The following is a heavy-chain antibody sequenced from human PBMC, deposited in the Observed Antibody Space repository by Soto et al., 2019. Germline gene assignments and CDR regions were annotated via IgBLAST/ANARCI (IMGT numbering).Heavy chain of an antibody. CDR1: SGSIDRYY. CDR2: IYSRGTT. J-gene: IGHJ4*02. D-gene: IGHD6-25*01. Sequence: LSLTCTVSSGSIDRYYWSWIRQPAGKGLGWIGRIYSRGTTTYNPSLKSRVAMSVDTSKNQFSLTLTSVTAADTAMYYCARDGAVAAGIESPRNFDYWGQGILVTVSS. V-gene: IGHV4-4*07. CDR3: ARDGAVAAGIESPRNFDY.